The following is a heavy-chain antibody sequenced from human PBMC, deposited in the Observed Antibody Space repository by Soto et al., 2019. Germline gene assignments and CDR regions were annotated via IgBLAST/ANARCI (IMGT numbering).Heavy chain of an antibody. J-gene: IGHJ5*02. CDR3: VRGGSNYAS. Sequence: VQLVESGRGLVQPGGSLRLSCTASGFTFSDSWMTWVRQAPGKGLEWVARIKPDESEKKYADSVKARFSISRDNAKNSMYLQMDSLRGEDTAVYYCVRGGSNYASWGQGTLVTVSS. D-gene: IGHD4-4*01. V-gene: IGHV3-7*01. CDR2: IKPDESEK. CDR1: GFTFSDSW.